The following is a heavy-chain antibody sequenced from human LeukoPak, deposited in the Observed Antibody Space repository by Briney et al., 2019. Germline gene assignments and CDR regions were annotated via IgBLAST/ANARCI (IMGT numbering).Heavy chain of an antibody. J-gene: IGHJ6*04. CDR3: AREPDYYYGMDV. CDR2: INSDGGST. V-gene: IGHV3-74*01. D-gene: IGHD1-14*01. Sequence: GGSLRLSCAASGFTFSSYWMHWVRQVPGKGLVWVSRINSDGGSTSYADSVKGRFTISRDNAKNTLYLQMNSLRAEDTAVYYCAREPDYYYGMDVWGKGTTVAVSS. CDR1: GFTFSSYW.